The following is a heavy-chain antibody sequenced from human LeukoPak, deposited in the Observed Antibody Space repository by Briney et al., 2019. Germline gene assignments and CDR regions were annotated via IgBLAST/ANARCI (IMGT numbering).Heavy chain of an antibody. D-gene: IGHD6-13*01. J-gene: IGHJ4*02. Sequence: GASVKVSCKASGYTFTSYDINWVRQATGQGLEWMGWMNPYSGNTGYAQKFQGRVTMTRDTSINTAYLEFYSLRSDDTAVYYCARDVRRNNSSHIDCWGQGALVTVSS. CDR3: ARDVRRNNSSHIDC. V-gene: IGHV1-8*01. CDR1: GYTFTSYD. CDR2: MNPYSGNT.